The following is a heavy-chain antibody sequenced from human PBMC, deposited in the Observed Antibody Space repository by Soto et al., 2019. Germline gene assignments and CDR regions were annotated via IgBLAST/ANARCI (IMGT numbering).Heavy chain of an antibody. Sequence: EVHLVESGGGLVQPGGSLRLSCAASGFTFSSYWMSWVRQAPGKGLEWVANIKKDGSEKYYVDSVKGRFTISRDNAKNSLYLQMNSLRAEDTAVYYCTSDSTSIDYWGQGTLVTVSS. V-gene: IGHV3-7*01. CDR1: GFTFSSYW. J-gene: IGHJ4*02. CDR3: TSDSTSIDY. CDR2: IKKDGSEK.